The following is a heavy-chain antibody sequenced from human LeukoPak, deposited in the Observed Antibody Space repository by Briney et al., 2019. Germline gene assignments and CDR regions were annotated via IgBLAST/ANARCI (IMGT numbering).Heavy chain of an antibody. Sequence: PGGSLRLSCAASGFSFSDYNMNWVRQAPGKGLEWVAYISSSSSTTHYADSVTGRFSISRDNAKSSLYLQMNSLRVEDTAVYYCARDLYSGSYYDFDYWGQGTLVTVS. CDR1: GFSFSDYN. CDR2: ISSSSSTT. J-gene: IGHJ4*02. CDR3: ARDLYSGSYYDFDY. D-gene: IGHD1-26*01. V-gene: IGHV3-48*01.